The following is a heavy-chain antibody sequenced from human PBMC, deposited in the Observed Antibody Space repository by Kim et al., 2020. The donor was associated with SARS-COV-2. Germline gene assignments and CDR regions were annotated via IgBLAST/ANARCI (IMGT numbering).Heavy chain of an antibody. CDR3: ARASRNLDY. V-gene: IGHV3-11*06. Sequence: GGSLRLSCAASGFTFSDYYMSWIRQAPGKGLEWVSFISSSSSYTVYADSVKGRFSISRDNAKNSLYLQMNSLRAEDMAVYYCARASRNLDYWGQGTLVTVSS. J-gene: IGHJ4*02. CDR1: GFTFSDYY. CDR2: ISSSSSYT. D-gene: IGHD1-1*01.